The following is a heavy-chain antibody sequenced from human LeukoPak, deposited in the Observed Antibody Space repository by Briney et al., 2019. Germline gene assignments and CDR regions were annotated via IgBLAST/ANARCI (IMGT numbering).Heavy chain of an antibody. CDR3: VTEGIQLWFKRGYYFDY. CDR1: GGPFGGYY. Sequence: SETLSLTCAVYGGPFGGYYWSWIRQPPGKGLEWIGEINHSGSTNYNPSLKSRVTISVDTSKNQFSLRLSSVTAADTAVYYCVTEGIQLWFKRGYYFDYWGQGTLVTVSS. J-gene: IGHJ4*02. V-gene: IGHV4-34*01. CDR2: INHSGST. D-gene: IGHD5-18*01.